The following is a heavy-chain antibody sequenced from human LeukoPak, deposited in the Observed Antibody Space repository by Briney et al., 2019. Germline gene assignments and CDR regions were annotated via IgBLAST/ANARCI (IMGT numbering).Heavy chain of an antibody. V-gene: IGHV3-30*18. Sequence: GGSLRLSCAASGFTFSSYGILWVRQAPGKGLEWVAVISYDGTNKYYADSVKGRFTISRDNSKNTLYLQMNNLRTEDTAVYYCAKGSGAVTPPPSFDYWGQGTLVTVSS. J-gene: IGHJ4*02. D-gene: IGHD4-17*01. CDR2: ISYDGTNK. CDR3: AKGSGAVTPPPSFDY. CDR1: GFTFSSYG.